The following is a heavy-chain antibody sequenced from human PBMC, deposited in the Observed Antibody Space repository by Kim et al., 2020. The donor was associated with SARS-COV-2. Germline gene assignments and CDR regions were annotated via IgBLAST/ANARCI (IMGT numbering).Heavy chain of an antibody. V-gene: IGHV3-15*01. D-gene: IGHD3-9*01. Sequence: GGSLRLSCAASGFTFPNAWMSWVRQAPGKGLEWVGRIKSHGDGGTADYGTPVEGRFTIYRDDSKNTLYVEMNNLKAEDTAVYYCTTDLGGLGWLEVDYYNYGMDVWGQGTSVTVSS. CDR2: IKSHGDGGTA. J-gene: IGHJ6*02. CDR3: TTDLGGLGWLEVDYYNYGMDV. CDR1: GFTFPNAW.